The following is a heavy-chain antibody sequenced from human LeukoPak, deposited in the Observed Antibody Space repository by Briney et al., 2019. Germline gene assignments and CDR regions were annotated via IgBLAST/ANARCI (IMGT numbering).Heavy chain of an antibody. CDR2: ISSSSSYI. CDR1: GFTFSSYS. D-gene: IGHD1-1*01. Sequence: PGGSLRLSCAASGFTFSSYSVNWVRQAPGKGLEWVSSISSSSSYIYYADSVKGRFTISRDNSKNTLYLQMNSLRAEDTAVYYCARNGVLDYWGQGTLVTVSS. J-gene: IGHJ4*02. CDR3: ARNGVLDY. V-gene: IGHV3-21*01.